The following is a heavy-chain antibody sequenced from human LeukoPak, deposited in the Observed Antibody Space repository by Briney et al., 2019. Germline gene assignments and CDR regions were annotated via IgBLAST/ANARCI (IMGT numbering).Heavy chain of an antibody. CDR2: IKGDESDR. V-gene: IGHV3-7*01. CDR3: ARLYVDPMTTTSYYFDS. CDR1: GFTFSDYW. J-gene: IGHJ4*02. D-gene: IGHD4-17*01. Sequence: PGGSLRLSCEASGFTFSDYWMIWVRQAPGKGLEWVADIKGDESDRFYVDSVRGRFSISGDNAKNSLYLHMNSLRVEDTALYYCARLYVDPMTTTSYYFDSWGQGTLVTVSS.